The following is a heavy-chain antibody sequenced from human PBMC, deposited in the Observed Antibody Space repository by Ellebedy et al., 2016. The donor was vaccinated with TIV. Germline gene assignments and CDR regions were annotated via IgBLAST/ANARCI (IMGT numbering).Heavy chain of an antibody. CDR2: IYHRGSY. CDR1: GGFISNYY. J-gene: IGHJ4*02. CDR3: ARGAPFPYYFDT. V-gene: IGHV4-59*01. Sequence: MPSETLSLTCAVSGGFISNYYWTWIRQSPATGLEWIGYIYHRGSYGSNPSLKSRVTISVDTPKNQFSLKLNSVTAADTAVYYCARGAPFPYYFDTWGQGLLVTVSS.